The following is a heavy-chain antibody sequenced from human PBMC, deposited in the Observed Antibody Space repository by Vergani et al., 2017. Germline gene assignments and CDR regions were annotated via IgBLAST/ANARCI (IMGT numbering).Heavy chain of an antibody. Sequence: QVQLVESGGGVVQPGRSLRLSCAASGFTFSSYGMHWVRQAPGKGLEWVAVIWYDGSNKYYADSVKGRFTISRDNSKNTLYLQMNSLRAEDTAVYYCAKDSLFYYDSSGYAFDIWGQGTMVTVSS. CDR3: AKDSLFYYDSSGYAFDI. CDR1: GFTFSSYG. D-gene: IGHD3-22*01. CDR2: IWYDGSNK. V-gene: IGHV3-33*06. J-gene: IGHJ3*02.